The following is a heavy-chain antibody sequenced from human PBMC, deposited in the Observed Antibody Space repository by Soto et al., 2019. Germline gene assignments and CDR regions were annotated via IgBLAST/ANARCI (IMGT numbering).Heavy chain of an antibody. D-gene: IGHD4-17*01. CDR2: IKQDGSEK. CDR3: ARYHDYGDYAFLLPYWYFDL. CDR1: GFTFSSYW. V-gene: IGHV3-7*01. Sequence: GGSLRLSCAASGFTFSSYWMSWVRQAPGKGLEWVANIKQDGSEKYYVDSVKGRFTISRDNAKNSLYLQMNSLRAEDTAVYYCARYHDYGDYAFLLPYWYFDLWGRGTLVTVSS. J-gene: IGHJ2*01.